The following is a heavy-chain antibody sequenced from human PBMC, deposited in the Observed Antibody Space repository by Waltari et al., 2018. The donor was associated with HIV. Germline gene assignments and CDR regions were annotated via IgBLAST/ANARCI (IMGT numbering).Heavy chain of an antibody. Sequence: EVQLVESGGGLVQPGGSLRVSCAASGFPFSAYAIHWVRQASGKGLEWVGRIRSRGNRYATAYGASVKGRFTVSRDDSKNTAYLQMNNLKTEDTAVYYCTRALAYWGQGTLVTVSP. D-gene: IGHD3-16*01. CDR3: TRALAY. CDR2: IRSRGNRYAT. CDR1: GFPFSAYA. V-gene: IGHV3-73*02. J-gene: IGHJ4*02.